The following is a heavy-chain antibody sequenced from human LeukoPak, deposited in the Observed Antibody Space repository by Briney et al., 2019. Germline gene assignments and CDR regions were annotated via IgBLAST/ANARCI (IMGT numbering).Heavy chain of an antibody. CDR1: GYTFTSYD. J-gene: IGHJ4*02. CDR2: IYPHSGGT. Sequence: GASVKVSCKASGYTFTSYDINWVRQAPGQGLQWMGRIYPHSGGTNSAQKFQGRVTMTRDTSISTAYMQLSRLRSDDTAIYYCARDPLCTNGICSSLSYYDYWGQGSLVTVSS. D-gene: IGHD2-8*01. V-gene: IGHV1-2*06. CDR3: ARDPLCTNGICSSLSYYDY.